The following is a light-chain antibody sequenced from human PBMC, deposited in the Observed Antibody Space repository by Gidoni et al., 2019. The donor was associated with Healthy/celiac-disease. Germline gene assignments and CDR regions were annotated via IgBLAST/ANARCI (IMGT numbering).Light chain of an antibody. CDR1: QSISSW. CDR3: QQYNSYSWT. J-gene: IGKJ1*01. Sequence: DIQMTQSPSTLSASVGDRVTITCRASQSISSWLAWYQQKPGKAPKLLIYKASSLESGVPSRFSCSVSGTEFTLTISSLQPDDFATYYCQQYNSYSWTFGQGTKVEIK. CDR2: KAS. V-gene: IGKV1-5*03.